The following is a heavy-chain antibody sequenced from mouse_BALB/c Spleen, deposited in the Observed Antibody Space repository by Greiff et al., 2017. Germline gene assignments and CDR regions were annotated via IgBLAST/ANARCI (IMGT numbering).Heavy chain of an antibody. CDR2: IWTGGGT. Sequence: VKLMESGPGLVAPSQSLSITCTVSGFSLTSYDISWIRQPPGKGLEWLGVIWTGGGTNYNSAFMSRLSISKDNSKSQVFLKMNSLQTDDTAIYYCVRDEWITTGYYAMDYWGQGTSVTVSS. CDR1: GFSLTSYD. V-gene: IGHV2-9-2*01. CDR3: VRDEWITTGYYAMDY. D-gene: IGHD2-4*01. J-gene: IGHJ4*01.